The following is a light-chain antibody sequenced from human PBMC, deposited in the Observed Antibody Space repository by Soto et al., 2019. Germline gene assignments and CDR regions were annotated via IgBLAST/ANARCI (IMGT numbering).Light chain of an antibody. CDR1: QSISSW. V-gene: IGKV1-5*02. J-gene: IGKJ1*01. Sequence: DITMTRSPSTLSASVGDRVPIICRASQSISSWLAWYQQKPGKAPKLLIYDASSLESGVPSRFSGSGSGTVFTLTISSLQPDDFATYYCQQYNSYSFGQGTKVDIK. CDR3: QQYNSYS. CDR2: DAS.